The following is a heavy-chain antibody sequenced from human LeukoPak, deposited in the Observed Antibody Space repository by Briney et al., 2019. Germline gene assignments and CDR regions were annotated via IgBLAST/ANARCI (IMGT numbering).Heavy chain of an antibody. D-gene: IGHD3-22*01. CDR2: IWYDGSNK. V-gene: IGHV3-33*01. CDR1: GVTFSNYG. Sequence: GGSLRLSCAPSGVTFSNYGMHWVRQAPGKGLEWVAVIWYDGSNKYYADSVKGRFTISRDNSKNTLYLQMSSLRAEDTAVYYCASPLDSSGYYLGYWGQGTLVTVSS. CDR3: ASPLDSSGYYLGY. J-gene: IGHJ4*02.